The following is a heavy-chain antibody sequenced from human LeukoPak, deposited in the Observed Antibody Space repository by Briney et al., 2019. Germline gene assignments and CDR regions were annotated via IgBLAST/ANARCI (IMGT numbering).Heavy chain of an antibody. CDR3: ARGGGYSYGLPSGY. D-gene: IGHD5-18*01. J-gene: IGHJ4*02. CDR2: INTNSGGT. V-gene: IGHV1-2*02. Sequence: GDSVTVSCKASGYTFTGYYMHWVRQAHGQGIEWMGWINTNSGGTNYAQKFQGRVTMTRHTSISTAYMELSRLRSDDTAVYYCARGGGYSYGLPSGYWGQGTLVTVSS. CDR1: GYTFTGYY.